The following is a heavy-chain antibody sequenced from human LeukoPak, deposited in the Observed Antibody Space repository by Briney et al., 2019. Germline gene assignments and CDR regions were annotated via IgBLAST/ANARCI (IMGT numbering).Heavy chain of an antibody. D-gene: IGHD3-10*01. J-gene: IGHJ5*01. V-gene: IGHV4-59*01. CDR2: IYYSGSV. Sequence: PSETLSLTCTVSGGSITTYYWSWIRQSPGKGLEWIGYIYYSGSVTYNPSLKSRVTISVGTSKNQFSLRLSSVTAADTAVYYCARAYYYGSGSYYPNWFDSWGQGTLVTVSS. CDR3: ARAYYYGSGSYYPNWFDS. CDR1: GGSITTYY.